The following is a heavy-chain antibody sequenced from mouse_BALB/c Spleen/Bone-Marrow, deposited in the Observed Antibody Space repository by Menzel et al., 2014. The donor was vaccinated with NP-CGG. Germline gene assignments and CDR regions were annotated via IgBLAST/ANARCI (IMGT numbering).Heavy chain of an antibody. CDR1: GYTFTSSW. J-gene: IGHJ2*01. CDR3: ARHHGYAYYFDY. D-gene: IGHD2-14*01. V-gene: IGHV1S130*01. CDR2: IHPNRGNT. Sequence: VQLQQSGSVLVRPGTSVKLSCKASGYTFTSSWIHWARQRPGQGLEWIGEIHPNRGNTNYNEKFKGKATLTIDTSSSTAYVDLSSLTSEDSAVYYCARHHGYAYYFDYWGQGTTLTVSS.